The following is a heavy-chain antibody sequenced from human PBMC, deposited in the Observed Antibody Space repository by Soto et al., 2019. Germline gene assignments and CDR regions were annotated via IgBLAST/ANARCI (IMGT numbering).Heavy chain of an antibody. CDR3: ARTTPGNGYGMDV. V-gene: IGHV4-34*01. J-gene: IGHJ6*02. CDR2: INHSGST. CDR1: GGSFSGYY. Sequence: SETLSLTCAVYGGSFSGYYWSWIRQPPGKGLEWIGEINHSGSTNYNPSLKSRVTISVDTSKNQFSLKLSSVTAADTAVYYCARTTPGNGYGMDVWGQGTTVTVS. D-gene: IGHD2-15*01.